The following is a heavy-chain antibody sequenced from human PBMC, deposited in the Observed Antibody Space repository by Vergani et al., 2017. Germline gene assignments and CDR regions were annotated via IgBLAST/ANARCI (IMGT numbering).Heavy chain of an antibody. CDR1: GFTFSSYA. J-gene: IGHJ3*02. V-gene: IGHV3-23*04. CDR3: ARIPYYGDAFDI. CDR2: ISVSGGST. Sequence: EVQLVESGGGLVQPGGSLRLSCAASGFTFSSYAMSWVRQAPGKGLEWVSAISVSGGSTYYADSVKGRFTISRDNAKNSLYLQMNSLRAEDTAVYYCARIPYYGDAFDIWGQGTMVTVSS. D-gene: IGHD2/OR15-2a*01.